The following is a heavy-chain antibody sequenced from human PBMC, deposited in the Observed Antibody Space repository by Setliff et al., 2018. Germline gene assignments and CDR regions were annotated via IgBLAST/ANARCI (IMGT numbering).Heavy chain of an antibody. Sequence: NPGGSLRLSCAASGFTFSSYSMNWVRQAPGKGLEWVSSISSSSSYIYYADSVKGRFTISRDNAKNSLYLQMNSLRAEDTAVYYCARAHSSTLSVHDYWGQGTLVTVSS. V-gene: IGHV3-21*01. J-gene: IGHJ4*02. CDR2: ISSSSSYI. CDR1: GFTFSSYS. D-gene: IGHD2-2*01. CDR3: ARAHSSTLSVHDY.